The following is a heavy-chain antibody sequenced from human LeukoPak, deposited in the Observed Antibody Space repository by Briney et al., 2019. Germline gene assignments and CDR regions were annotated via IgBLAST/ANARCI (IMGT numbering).Heavy chain of an antibody. D-gene: IGHD5-12*01. J-gene: IGHJ6*02. CDR2: ISGSGGST. CDR3: AKAGYPEEDYYHGMDV. V-gene: IGHV3-23*01. CDR1: GGSFSGYY. Sequence: ETLSLTCAVYGGSFSGYYWSWVRQAPGKGLEWVSAISGSGGSTYYADSVKGRFTISRDNSKNTLYLQMNSLRAEDTAVYYCAKAGYPEEDYYHGMDVWGQGTTVTVSS.